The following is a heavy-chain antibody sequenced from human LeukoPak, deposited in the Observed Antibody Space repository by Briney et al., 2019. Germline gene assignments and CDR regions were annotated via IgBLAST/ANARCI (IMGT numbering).Heavy chain of an antibody. Sequence: SETLSLTCRVSGGSISNYYWSWIRQPPGKGLEWIGYSDYSGSTNYSPSLRSRVTISVDTSKKQFSLKLRSVTAADTAVYYCARDIGGSYYYHYWRETTLATVSS. V-gene: IGHV4-59*01. CDR2: SDYSGST. J-gene: IGHJ4*02. CDR3: ARDIGGSYYYHY. D-gene: IGHD1-26*01. CDR1: GGSISNYY.